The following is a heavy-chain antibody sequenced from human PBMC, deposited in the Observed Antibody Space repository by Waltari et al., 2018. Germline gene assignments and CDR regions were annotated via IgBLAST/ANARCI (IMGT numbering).Heavy chain of an antibody. CDR2: INPRVGST. V-gene: IGHV1-46*01. J-gene: IGHJ6*02. CDR1: EYTFTSSY. CDR3: ALDRGALWMDV. D-gene: IGHD2-21*01. Sequence: QVQLVQSGAEVKKPGASVKISCKTSEYTFTSSYIHWVRQAPGQGLEWMGIINPRVGSTNYAQKFQGRVTMTRDTSTSTVYMELSSLRSEDTAVYYCALDRGALWMDVWGQGTTVTVSS.